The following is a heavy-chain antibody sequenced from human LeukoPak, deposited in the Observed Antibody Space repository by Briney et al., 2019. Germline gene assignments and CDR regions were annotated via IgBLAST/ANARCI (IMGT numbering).Heavy chain of an antibody. CDR2: IYTSGST. Sequence: SETLSLTCTVSGVSISSYYWSWIRQPAGKGLEWIGRIYTSGSTNYNPSLKSRVTMSADTSQNQFSLKLNSVTAADTAVYYCARVTGAARGIYYYYYYMDVWGNGTTVTVAS. CDR1: GVSISSYY. J-gene: IGHJ6*03. CDR3: ARVTGAARGIYYYYYYMDV. D-gene: IGHD7-27*01. V-gene: IGHV4-4*07.